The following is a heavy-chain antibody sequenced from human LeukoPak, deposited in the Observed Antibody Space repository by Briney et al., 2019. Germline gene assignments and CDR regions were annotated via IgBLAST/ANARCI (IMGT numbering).Heavy chain of an antibody. CDR3: GRKAGDCGGGSCYSIDY. V-gene: IGHV1-69*05. J-gene: IGHJ4*02. D-gene: IGHD2-15*01. Sequence: ASVKVSCKAFGGSFSSEAISWVRQAPGQGLEWMGGIIPIFGTANYAQKLQGRVTITTDESTSTAYMEVSSLRSEDTAVYYCGRKAGDCGGGSCYSIDYWGQGTLVTVSS. CDR2: IIPIFGTA. CDR1: GGSFSSEA.